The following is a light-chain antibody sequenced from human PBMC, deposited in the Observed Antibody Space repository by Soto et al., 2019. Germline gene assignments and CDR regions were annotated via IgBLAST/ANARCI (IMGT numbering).Light chain of an antibody. Sequence: DIQMTQSPSSLSASVGDRVTMTCKASQDIRDHLNWYQHKEGEAPKLLVYDASTLETGVPSRFSGSGSGTDFTLTISSLQPQDIATYYCQHFANLPMTFGQGTRLEIK. CDR3: QHFANLPMT. V-gene: IGKV1-33*01. CDR1: QDIRDH. CDR2: DAS. J-gene: IGKJ5*01.